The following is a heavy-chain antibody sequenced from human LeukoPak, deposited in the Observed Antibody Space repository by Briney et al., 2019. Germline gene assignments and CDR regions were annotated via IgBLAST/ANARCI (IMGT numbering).Heavy chain of an antibody. D-gene: IGHD2-2*02. Sequence: ASVKVSCKAPGYTFTSYGISWVRQAPGQGLEWMGWISAYNGNKNYAQKLQGRVTMTTDTSTSTAYMELRSLRSDDTAVYYCARYCSSTSCYRAIDYWGQGTLVTVSS. CDR2: ISAYNGNK. CDR1: GYTFTSYG. J-gene: IGHJ4*02. CDR3: ARYCSSTSCYRAIDY. V-gene: IGHV1-18*01.